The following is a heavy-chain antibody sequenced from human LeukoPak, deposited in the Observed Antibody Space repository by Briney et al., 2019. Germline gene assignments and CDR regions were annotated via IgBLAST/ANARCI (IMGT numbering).Heavy chain of an antibody. J-gene: IGHJ1*01. CDR1: GGSIISGSYY. CDR2: IYTSGST. D-gene: IGHD5/OR15-5a*01. Sequence: PSETLSLTCTVSGGSIISGSYYWSWIRQPAGKGLEWIGRIYTSGSTNYNPSLKSRVTISVDTSKNQFSLKLSSVTAADTAVYYCARGLSIGAEYFQHWGQGTLVTVSS. CDR3: ARGLSIGAEYFQH. V-gene: IGHV4-61*02.